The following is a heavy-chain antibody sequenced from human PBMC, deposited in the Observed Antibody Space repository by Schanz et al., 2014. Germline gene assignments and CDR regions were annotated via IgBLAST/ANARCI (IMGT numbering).Heavy chain of an antibody. V-gene: IGHV1-69*02. CDR2: IIPILGIA. CDR1: GGTFSTYT. Sequence: QLQLVQSGAEVKKPGSSVKVSCKASGGTFSTYTISWVRQAPGQGLEWMGRIIPILGIANYAQNFQGKVTITADKSTSTAYMELTSLRSEDTAVYYCAGTYCSSTSCYTGYYYMDVWGKGTTVTVSS. D-gene: IGHD2-2*02. J-gene: IGHJ6*03. CDR3: AGTYCSSTSCYTGYYYMDV.